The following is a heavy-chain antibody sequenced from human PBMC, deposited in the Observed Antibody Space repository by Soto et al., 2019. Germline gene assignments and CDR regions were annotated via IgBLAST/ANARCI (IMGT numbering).Heavy chain of an antibody. CDR1: CASISTYY. J-gene: IGHJ4*02. D-gene: IGHD3-22*01. V-gene: IGHV4-59*12. CDR3: DSSGLFDY. CDR2: IYHSGIT. Sequence: TSETLSLPWTVSCASISTYYWSWIRQPPGKGLEWIGYIYHSGITNYNPSLQSRVTISIDMSKNELSLKLSSVTAADTAVYYYDSSGLFDYWGQGTLVTVSS.